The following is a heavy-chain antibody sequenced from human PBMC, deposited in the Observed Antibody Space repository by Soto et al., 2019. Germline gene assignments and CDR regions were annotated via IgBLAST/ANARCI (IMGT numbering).Heavy chain of an antibody. Sequence: VQLQESGPGLVKPSQTLSLTCTVSGGSISSGGYYWSWIRQHPGKGLEWIGYIYYSGSTYYNPSLKSRVTISVDTSKTQFSLKLSSVTAADTAVYYCASEKVGDYLHYGMDVWGQGTTVTVSS. CDR3: ASEKVGDYLHYGMDV. CDR1: GGSISSGGYY. D-gene: IGHD4-17*01. CDR2: IYYSGST. V-gene: IGHV4-31*03. J-gene: IGHJ6*02.